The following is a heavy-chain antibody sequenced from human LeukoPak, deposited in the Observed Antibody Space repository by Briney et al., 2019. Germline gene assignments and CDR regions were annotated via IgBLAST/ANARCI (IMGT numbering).Heavy chain of an antibody. Sequence: PSETLSLTCTVSGGSISSSSYYWGWIRQAPGKGLEWIGSIYYSGSAYYSPSLKSRVSISVDTSKNQFSLKLSSVTAADTAVYFCARLTGYDWESSFDYWGQGTLVTVSS. J-gene: IGHJ4*02. CDR1: GGSISSSSYY. D-gene: IGHD5-12*01. CDR3: ARLTGYDWESSFDY. CDR2: IYYSGSA. V-gene: IGHV4-39*07.